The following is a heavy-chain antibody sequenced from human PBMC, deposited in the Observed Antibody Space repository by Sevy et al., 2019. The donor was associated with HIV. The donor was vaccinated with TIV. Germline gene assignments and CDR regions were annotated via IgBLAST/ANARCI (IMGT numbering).Heavy chain of an antibody. V-gene: IGHV3-23*01. Sequence: GGSLRLSCAASGFPFSSYAMSWVRQAPGRVLEWVSTLIGGGRRTYSADSVTGRFIISRDNSRNTLYLQMNSLRAEDTAIYYCAKRRVQSGLSGGGANYGMDVCGRGTTVTVSS. J-gene: IGHJ6*02. D-gene: IGHD2-8*02. CDR2: LIGGGRRT. CDR3: AKRRVQSGLSGGGANYGMDV. CDR1: GFPFSSYA.